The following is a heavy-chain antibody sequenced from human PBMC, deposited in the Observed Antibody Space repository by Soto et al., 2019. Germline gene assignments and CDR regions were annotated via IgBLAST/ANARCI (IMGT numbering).Heavy chain of an antibody. CDR1: GFTFNSYS. J-gene: IGHJ4*02. CDR2: ISSDII. Sequence: GGSLRLSCAASGFTFNSYSMNWVRQAPGKGLEWLAYISSDIISYADSVKGRFTISRDNAQNSLYLQMNSLRVEDTAVYYCVRDHNWAFDYWGQETPVTVSS. D-gene: IGHD1-20*01. V-gene: IGHV3-48*01. CDR3: VRDHNWAFDY.